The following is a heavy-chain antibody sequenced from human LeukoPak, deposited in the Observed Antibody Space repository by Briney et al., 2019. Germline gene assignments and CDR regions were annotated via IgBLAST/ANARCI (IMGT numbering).Heavy chain of an antibody. Sequence: VKVSCKASGGTFSSYAISWVRQAPGRGLEWMGGIIPIFGTANYAQKFQGRVTITTDESTSTAYMELSSLRSEDTAVYYCARDNYAGANWFDPWGQGTLVTVSS. CDR3: ARDNYAGANWFDP. D-gene: IGHD1-7*01. CDR2: IIPIFGTA. CDR1: GGTFSSYA. V-gene: IGHV1-69*13. J-gene: IGHJ5*02.